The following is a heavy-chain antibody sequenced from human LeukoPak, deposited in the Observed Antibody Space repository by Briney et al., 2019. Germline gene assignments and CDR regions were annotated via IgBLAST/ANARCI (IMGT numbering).Heavy chain of an antibody. CDR1: RFSFYDHG. CDR2: INWTGGST. V-gene: IGHV3-20*04. CDR3: AGGDRNGWYFDY. J-gene: IGHJ4*02. Sequence: GGSLRLSCAASRFSFYDHGMSWVGHVPGKGLEGVSGINWTGGSTGYGDSVKGRFTISRDNAKNSLYLQMNSLRAEDTALYYCAGGDRNGWYFDYWGQGILVTVSS. D-gene: IGHD6-19*01.